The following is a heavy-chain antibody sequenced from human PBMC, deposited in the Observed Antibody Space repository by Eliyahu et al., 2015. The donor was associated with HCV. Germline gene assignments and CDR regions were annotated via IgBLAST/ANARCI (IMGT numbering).Heavy chain of an antibody. D-gene: IGHD3-22*01. CDR2: ISAYXGNT. Sequence: QVQLVQSGAEVKKPGASVKVSCKASGYTFTSYGISWVRXAPGQGLEWMGWISAYXGNTNYAQKXQGRVXXTTDTSTSTAYMELRSLRSDDTAVYYCARAYHYYDSSGLPPYFQHWGQGTLVTVSS. CDR1: GYTFTSYG. J-gene: IGHJ1*01. CDR3: ARAYHYYDSSGLPPYFQH. V-gene: IGHV1-18*04.